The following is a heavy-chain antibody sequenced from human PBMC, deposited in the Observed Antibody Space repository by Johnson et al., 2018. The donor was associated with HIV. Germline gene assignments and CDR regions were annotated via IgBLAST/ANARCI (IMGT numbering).Heavy chain of an antibody. CDR3: AKGSGYYADFDS. D-gene: IGHD3-22*01. CDR2: IRYDGSKT. V-gene: IGHV3-30*02. J-gene: IGHJ3*02. Sequence: VQLVESGGGVVQPGGSLRLSCAASGFSFSSYGMHWVRQAPDKGLEWVAFIRYDGSKTYYEDSVKGRFTISRDDSKNTLYLQMNSLNVEDTALYYCAKGSGYYADFDSWGQGTMVTVSS. CDR1: GFSFSSYG.